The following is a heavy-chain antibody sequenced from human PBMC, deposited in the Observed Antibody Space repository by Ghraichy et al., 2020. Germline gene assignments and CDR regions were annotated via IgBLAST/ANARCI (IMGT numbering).Heavy chain of an antibody. Sequence: GGSLRLSCAASGFTFSSYGMHWVRQAPGKGLEWVAVIWYDGSNKYYADSVKGRFTISRDNSKNTLYLQMNSLRAEDTAVYYCARDSSSWSAPPSHAFDIWGQGTMVTISS. V-gene: IGHV3-33*01. CDR2: IWYDGSNK. D-gene: IGHD6-13*01. J-gene: IGHJ3*02. CDR3: ARDSSSWSAPPSHAFDI. CDR1: GFTFSSYG.